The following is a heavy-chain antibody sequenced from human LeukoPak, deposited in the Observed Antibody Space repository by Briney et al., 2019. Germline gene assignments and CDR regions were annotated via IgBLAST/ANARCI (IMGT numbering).Heavy chain of an antibody. CDR3: ARDLVVPAAILGWYYYYGMDV. V-gene: IGHV3-30*04. Sequence: GGSLRLSCAASGFTFSSYAMHWVRQAPGKGLEWVAVISYDGSNKYYADSVKGRFTISRDNSKNTLYLQMTSLRAENTAVYYCARDLVVPAAILGWYYYYGMDVWGQGTTVTVSS. CDR2: ISYDGSNK. CDR1: GFTFSSYA. D-gene: IGHD2-2*01. J-gene: IGHJ6*02.